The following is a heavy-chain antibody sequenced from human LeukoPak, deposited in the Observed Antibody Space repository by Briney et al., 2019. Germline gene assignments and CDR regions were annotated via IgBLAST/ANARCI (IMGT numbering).Heavy chain of an antibody. J-gene: IGHJ4*02. CDR3: AIIDDYGEYGGY. CDR1: GFTFSSYA. D-gene: IGHD4-17*01. Sequence: GGSLRLSCAASGFTFSSYAMSWVRQAPGKGLEWVSAISGSGGSTYYADSVKGRFTISRDNSKNTLYLQMNSLRAEDTAVYYCAIIDDYGEYGGYWGQGTLVTVSS. CDR2: ISGSGGST. V-gene: IGHV3-23*01.